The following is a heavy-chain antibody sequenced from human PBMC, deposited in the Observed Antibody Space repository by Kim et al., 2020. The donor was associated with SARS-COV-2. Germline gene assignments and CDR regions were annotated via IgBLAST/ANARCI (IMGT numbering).Heavy chain of an antibody. V-gene: IGHV4-39*01. Sequence: SETLSLTCTVSGGSISSSSYYWGWIRQPPGKGLEWIGSIYYSGSTYYNPSLKSRVTISVDTSKNQFSLKLSSVTAADTAVYYCARLAVAGNYYYYGMDVWGLGTTVTVSS. CDR1: GGSISSSSYY. D-gene: IGHD6-19*01. CDR3: ARLAVAGNYYYYGMDV. CDR2: IYYSGST. J-gene: IGHJ6*02.